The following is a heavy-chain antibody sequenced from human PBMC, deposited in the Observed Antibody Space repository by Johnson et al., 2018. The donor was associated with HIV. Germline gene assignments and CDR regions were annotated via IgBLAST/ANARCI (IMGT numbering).Heavy chain of an antibody. CDR3: ARNEYSNYGGRDAFDI. CDR2: TYSGGTT. J-gene: IGHJ3*02. Sequence: VQLVESGGGLVQPGGSLRLSCAASGFTFSSYAMSWVRQAPGKGPEWVSVTYSGGTTFYADSAKGRFTISRDNAKNSLYLQMNGLRAEDTAVYYCARNEYSNYGGRDAFDIWGQGTMVTVPS. CDR1: GFTFSSYA. V-gene: IGHV3-66*01. D-gene: IGHD4-11*01.